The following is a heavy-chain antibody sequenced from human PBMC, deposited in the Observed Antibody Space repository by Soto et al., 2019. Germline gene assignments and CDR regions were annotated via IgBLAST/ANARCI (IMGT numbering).Heavy chain of an antibody. CDR1: GGSISRYY. CDR2: AYYSGDT. D-gene: IGHD2-8*01. Sequence: SETLSLTCSVSGGSISRYYWSWIRQPPGKGLEWIGYAYYSGDTGYNPSLKSRVTMAVDTSKNQVSLKLSSVTAADTAVYYCARDRSTYGGGGTGEVKENWFDPWGQGALVTVSS. CDR3: ARDRSTYGGGGTGEVKENWFDP. J-gene: IGHJ5*02. V-gene: IGHV4-59*01.